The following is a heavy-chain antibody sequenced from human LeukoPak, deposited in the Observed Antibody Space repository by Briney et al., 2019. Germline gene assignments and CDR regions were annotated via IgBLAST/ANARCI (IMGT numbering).Heavy chain of an antibody. Sequence: SETLSLTCTVSGDSISTYYWSWIRQSPGKGLEWIGYSYYSGITSYNPSLKSRVTMSVDESKNQLSLKVNSVTAADTAVYYCARGEPVDYWGQGTLVTVSS. V-gene: IGHV4-59*01. J-gene: IGHJ4*02. CDR2: SYYSGIT. D-gene: IGHD1-14*01. CDR3: ARGEPVDY. CDR1: GDSISTYY.